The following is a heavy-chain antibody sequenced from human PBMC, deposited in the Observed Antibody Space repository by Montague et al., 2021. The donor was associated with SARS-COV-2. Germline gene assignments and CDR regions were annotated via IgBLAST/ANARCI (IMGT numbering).Heavy chain of an antibody. CDR3: ATQEDPSGWIPGPFDF. J-gene: IGHJ4*02. V-gene: IGHV4-39*01. D-gene: IGHD6-19*01. CDR1: GGSISSSSYY. Sequence: SETLSLTCTVSGGSISSSSYYWAWIRQPPGKGLEWIGSIYYRGSTHYNPSLKSRVFISVDTSKNQLSLALTSVTAADTVVYYCATQEDPSGWIPGPFDFWGQGTLLSVSS. CDR2: IYYRGST.